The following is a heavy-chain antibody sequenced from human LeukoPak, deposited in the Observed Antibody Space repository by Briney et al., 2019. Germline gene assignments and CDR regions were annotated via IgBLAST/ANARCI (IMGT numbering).Heavy chain of an antibody. D-gene: IGHD3-22*01. CDR1: GYSFTSYW. Sequence: GESLKISCKGSGYSFTSYWIGWVRQMPGKGLEWMGIIYPGDSDTRYSPSFQGQVTISADKSISTAYLQWSSLKASDTAMYYCARVEDYYDSSGYLSSWGQGNPGHRLL. CDR3: ARVEDYYDSSGYLSS. J-gene: IGHJ5*02. V-gene: IGHV5-51*01. CDR2: IYPGDSDT.